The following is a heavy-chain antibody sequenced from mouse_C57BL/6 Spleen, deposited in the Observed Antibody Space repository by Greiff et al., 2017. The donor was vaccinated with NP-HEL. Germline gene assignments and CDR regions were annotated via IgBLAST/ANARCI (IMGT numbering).Heavy chain of an antibody. CDR3: ARDGSFDY. D-gene: IGHD2-3*01. CDR2: IRNKANGYTT. V-gene: IGHV7-3*01. CDR1: GFTFTDYY. Sequence: EVKLMESGGGLVQPGGSLSLSCAASGFTFTDYYMSWVRQPPGKALEWLGFIRNKANGYTTEYSASVKGRFTISRDNSQSILYLQMNALRAEDSATYYCARDGSFDYWGQGTTLTVSS. J-gene: IGHJ2*01.